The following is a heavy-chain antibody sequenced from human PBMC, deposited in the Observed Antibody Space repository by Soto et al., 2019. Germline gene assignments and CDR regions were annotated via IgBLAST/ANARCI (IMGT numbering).Heavy chain of an antibody. CDR3: ARDQGITTFGVYSMYYYGMDG. D-gene: IGHD3-3*01. J-gene: IGHJ6*02. Sequence: ASVKVSCKVSGYTLTELSMHWVRQAPGKGLEWMGGFDPEDGETIYAQKFQGRVTMTEDTSTDTAYMELSSLRSGDTAVYYCARDQGITTFGVYSMYYYGMDGWGQGTTVTVSS. V-gene: IGHV1-24*01. CDR1: GYTLTELS. CDR2: FDPEDGET.